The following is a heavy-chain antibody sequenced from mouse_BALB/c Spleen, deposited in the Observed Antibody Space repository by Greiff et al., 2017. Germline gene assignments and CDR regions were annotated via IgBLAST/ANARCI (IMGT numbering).Heavy chain of an antibody. CDR1: GDSITSGY. CDR2: ISYSGST. J-gene: IGHJ4*01. V-gene: IGHV3-8*02. Sequence: EVKLQESGPSLVKPSQTLSLTCSVTGDSITSGYWNWIRKFPGNKLEYMGYISYSGSTYYNPSLKSRISITRDTSKNQYYLQLNSVTTEDTATYYCARGDYVIMGAMDYWGQGTSVTVSS. D-gene: IGHD1-1*02. CDR3: ARGDYVIMGAMDY.